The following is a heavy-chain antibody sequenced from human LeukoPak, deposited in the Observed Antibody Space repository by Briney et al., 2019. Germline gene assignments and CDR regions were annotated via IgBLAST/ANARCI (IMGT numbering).Heavy chain of an antibody. CDR3: ARGGQGSTDNWFDP. CDR2: TYYRSKWYN. CDR1: GDSVSSNSAS. J-gene: IGHJ5*02. V-gene: IGHV6-1*01. D-gene: IGHD2-15*01. Sequence: SQTLSLTCAISGDSVSSNSASWNWIRQSPSRGLEWLGSTYYRSKWYNDYAVSVKSRITINPDTSKNQFSLQLNSVTPEDTAVYYCARGGQGSTDNWFDPWGQGTLVTVSS.